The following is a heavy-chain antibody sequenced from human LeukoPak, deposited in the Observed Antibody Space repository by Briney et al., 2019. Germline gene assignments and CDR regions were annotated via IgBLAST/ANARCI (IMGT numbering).Heavy chain of an antibody. CDR1: GGSFSGYY. V-gene: IGHV4-34*03. CDR3: TCGYSYGDAFDI. CDR2: INHSGST. Sequence: SETLSLTCAVYGGSFSGYYWSWIRQPPGKGLEWIGEINHSGSTNYNPSLKSRVTIPVDTSKNQFSLKLSSVTAADTAVYYCTCGYSYGDAFDIWGQGTMVTVSS. J-gene: IGHJ3*02. D-gene: IGHD5-18*01.